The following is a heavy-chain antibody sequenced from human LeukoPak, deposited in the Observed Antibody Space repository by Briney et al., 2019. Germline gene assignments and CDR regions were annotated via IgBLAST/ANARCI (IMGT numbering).Heavy chain of an antibody. CDR3: ARDRPHISGSPHFDY. J-gene: IGHJ4*02. V-gene: IGHV4-61*02. Sequence: PSETLSLTCTVSGGSISSCIYYWSWIRQPAGKGLEWIGRIFTSGNTNYNPSLRGRVAISFDTSKNQFSLNLSSVTAADTAVYYCARDRPHISGSPHFDYWGQGTLVTVSS. CDR2: IFTSGNT. D-gene: IGHD6-19*01. CDR1: GGSISSCIYY.